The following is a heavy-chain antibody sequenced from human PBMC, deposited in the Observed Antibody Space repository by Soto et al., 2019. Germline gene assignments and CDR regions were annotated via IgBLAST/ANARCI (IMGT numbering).Heavy chain of an antibody. J-gene: IGHJ5*02. V-gene: IGHV1-24*01. CDR2: FDPEDGET. CDR1: GYTLTELS. CDR3: ATGPLTVDRRGDWFDP. Sequence: GASVKVSCKVSGYTLTELSMHWVRQAPGKGLEWMGGFDPEDGETIYAQKFQGRVTMTEDTSTDTAYMELSSLRSEDTAVYYCATGPLTVDRRGDWFDPWGQGTLVTVSS. D-gene: IGHD4-17*01.